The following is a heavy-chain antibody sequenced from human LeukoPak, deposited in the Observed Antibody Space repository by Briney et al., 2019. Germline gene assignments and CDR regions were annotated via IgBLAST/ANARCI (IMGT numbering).Heavy chain of an antibody. Sequence: SETLSLTXTVSGGSISSYYWSWIRQTPGKGLEWIGYIYYSGSTNYNPSLKSRVTISVDTSKNQFSLKLSSVTAADTAVYYCARVDCSGGSCYSDYWFDPWGQGTLVTVSS. CDR1: GGSISSYY. CDR2: IYYSGST. CDR3: ARVDCSGGSCYSDYWFDP. D-gene: IGHD2-15*01. V-gene: IGHV4-59*01. J-gene: IGHJ5*02.